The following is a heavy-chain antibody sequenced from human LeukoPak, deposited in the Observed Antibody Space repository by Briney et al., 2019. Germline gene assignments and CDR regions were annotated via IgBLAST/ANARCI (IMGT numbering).Heavy chain of an antibody. J-gene: IGHJ4*02. Sequence: ASVKVSCKASGYTFTSYGITWVRQAPGQGLEWMGWITAYNGNTNYAQKLQGRVTMTTDTSTSTAYMELRSLRSDDTAVYYCAREGCTNGICYIFDYRGQGTLVTVSS. CDR2: ITAYNGNT. V-gene: IGHV1-18*01. CDR3: AREGCTNGICYIFDY. CDR1: GYTFTSYG. D-gene: IGHD2-8*01.